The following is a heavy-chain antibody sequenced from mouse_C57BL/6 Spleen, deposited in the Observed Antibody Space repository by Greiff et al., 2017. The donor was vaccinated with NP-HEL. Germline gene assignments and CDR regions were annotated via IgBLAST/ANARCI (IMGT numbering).Heavy chain of an antibody. V-gene: IGHV6-3*01. CDR2: IRLKSDNYAT. CDR3: TEDYGIDYAMDY. J-gene: IGHJ4*01. D-gene: IGHD1-1*01. CDR1: GFTFSNYW. Sequence: EVMLVESGGGLVQPGGSMKLSCVASGFTFSNYWMNWVRQSPEKGLEWVAQIRLKSDNYATHYAESVKGRFTISRDDSKSSVYLQMNNLRAEDTGIYYCTEDYGIDYAMDYWGQGTSVTVSS.